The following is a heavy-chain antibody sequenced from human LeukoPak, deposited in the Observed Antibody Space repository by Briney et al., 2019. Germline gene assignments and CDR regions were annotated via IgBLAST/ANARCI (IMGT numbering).Heavy chain of an antibody. J-gene: IGHJ3*02. Sequence: GGSLRLSCAASGFSFRNYGMHWVRRAPGKGLEWVAFIRYDGKNTKYHVDSVKGRFTISRDNSRDTVDLQMNSLRAEDTAVYYCARGWLELLDGPRNPEREHDAFDIWGQGTMVTVSS. CDR2: IRYDGKNTK. D-gene: IGHD1-7*01. CDR1: GFSFRNYG. CDR3: ARGWLELLDGPRNPEREHDAFDI. V-gene: IGHV3-30*02.